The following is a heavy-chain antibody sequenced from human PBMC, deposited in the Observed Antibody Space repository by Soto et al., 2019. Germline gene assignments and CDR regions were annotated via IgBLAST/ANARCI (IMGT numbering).Heavy chain of an antibody. D-gene: IGHD2-15*01. CDR3: ARDHYCSGDTCYLISFDY. CDR1: GFSFSTYS. J-gene: IGHJ4*02. Sequence: PGGSLRLSCAASGFSFSTYSMNWVRQAPGKGLEWVSFISSSGDTIHYADSVKGRFTVSRDNAKNSLYLQMNSLRDEDTAVYYCARDHYCSGDTCYLISFDYWGQGTQVT. V-gene: IGHV3-48*02. CDR2: ISSSGDTI.